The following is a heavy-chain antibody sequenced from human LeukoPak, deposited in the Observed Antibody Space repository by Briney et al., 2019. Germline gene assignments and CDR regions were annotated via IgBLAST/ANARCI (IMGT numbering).Heavy chain of an antibody. Sequence: SQTLSLTCAISGDSVSRKSAGWSWLRQSPSRGLEWLGRTYYRSRWYSDDAPSVKSRITITPDTVKNQFSLQLTSVTPEDTAVYYCARGGLVRGRIDSLIAFDIWGQGIMVTVSS. CDR1: GDSVSRKSAG. CDR2: TYYRSRWYS. CDR3: ARGGLVRGRIDSLIAFDI. V-gene: IGHV6-1*01. D-gene: IGHD3-10*01. J-gene: IGHJ3*02.